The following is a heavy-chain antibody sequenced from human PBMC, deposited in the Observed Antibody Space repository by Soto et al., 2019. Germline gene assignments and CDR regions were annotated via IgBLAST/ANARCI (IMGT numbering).Heavy chain of an antibody. V-gene: IGHV4-59*01. D-gene: IGHD3-10*01. CDR2: IYYSGST. CDR1: GGSIRTYY. J-gene: IGHJ6*02. CDR3: ARGGGRYGLDV. Sequence: QAQLQESGPGLVKPSETLSLTCTVSGGSIRTYYWNWIRQPPGKGLELIGYIYYSGSTYYNPSLKSRVTISVDTSKNQFYRNLTSVTAADTAVYYWARGGGRYGLDVWGQGTKITGSS.